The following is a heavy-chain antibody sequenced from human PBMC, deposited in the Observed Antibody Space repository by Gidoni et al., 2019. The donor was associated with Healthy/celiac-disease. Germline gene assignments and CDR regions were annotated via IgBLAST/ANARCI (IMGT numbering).Heavy chain of an antibody. CDR1: GFTFSSYG. D-gene: IGHD5-12*01. CDR2: IWYDGSNK. Sequence: QVQLVESGGGVVQPGRSLRLSCAASGFTFSSYGMHWVRQAPGKGREWVAVIWYDGSNKYYADSVKGRFTISRDNSKNTLYLQMNSLRAEDTAVYYCAREEEMATIGFDYWGQGTLVTVSS. CDR3: AREEEMATIGFDY. V-gene: IGHV3-33*01. J-gene: IGHJ4*02.